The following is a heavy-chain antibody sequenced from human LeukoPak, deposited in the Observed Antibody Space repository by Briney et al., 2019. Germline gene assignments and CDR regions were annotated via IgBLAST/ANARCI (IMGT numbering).Heavy chain of an antibody. V-gene: IGHV3-21*01. CDR3: ARDRLSEDGMDV. CDR2: SSSSSSYI. D-gene: IGHD6-19*01. Sequence: PGGSLRLSCAASGFTFSSYSMNWVRQAPGKGLEWVSSSSSSSSYIYYADSVKGRFTISRDNAKNSLYLQMNSLRAEDTAVYYCARDRLSEDGMDVWGQGTTVTVSS. J-gene: IGHJ6*02. CDR1: GFTFSSYS.